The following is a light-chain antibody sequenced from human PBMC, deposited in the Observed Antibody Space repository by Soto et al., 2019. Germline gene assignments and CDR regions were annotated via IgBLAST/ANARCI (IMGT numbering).Light chain of an antibody. CDR1: QSVSSSY. CDR3: QQYSSTPHT. Sequence: EIVLTQSPGTLSLSPGQRATLSCRASQSVSSSYLAWNQHKCGQAPRLLMFGTGSRATGIPDRFRGTGSGTDFTLIVNKLEPEDFAVYYCQQYSSTPHTFGQGTKVDIK. J-gene: IGKJ2*01. CDR2: GTG. V-gene: IGKV3-20*01.